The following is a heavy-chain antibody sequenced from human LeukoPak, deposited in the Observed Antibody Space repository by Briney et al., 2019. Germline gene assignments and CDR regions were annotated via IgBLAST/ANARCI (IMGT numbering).Heavy chain of an antibody. J-gene: IGHJ4*02. CDR1: GFTFNTFA. CDR3: ARAIRLTGGLYYFDY. D-gene: IGHD1-20*01. Sequence: GGSLRLSCAASGFTFNTFAMSWVRQAPGKGLEWVAAVSASGGTPYYADSMKGRFTISRDNSKNTLYLQMNSLRPEDTAVFYCARAIRLTGGLYYFDYWGQGTLVTVSS. V-gene: IGHV3-23*01. CDR2: VSASGGTP.